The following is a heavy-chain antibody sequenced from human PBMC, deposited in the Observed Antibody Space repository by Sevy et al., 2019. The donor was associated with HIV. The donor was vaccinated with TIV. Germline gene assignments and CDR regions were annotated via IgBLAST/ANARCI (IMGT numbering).Heavy chain of an antibody. Sequence: GGSLRLSCAASGFTFSRYWMSWVRQAPWKGLEWVANIKVDGSEKYYVESVKGRFTISRDNAKNSLYLQMNSLRAEDTAVYYCARDCSSSRCLWGMDVWGQGTTVTVSS. D-gene: IGHD2-2*01. CDR2: IKVDGSEK. J-gene: IGHJ6*02. V-gene: IGHV3-7*03. CDR3: ARDCSSSRCLWGMDV. CDR1: GFTFSRYW.